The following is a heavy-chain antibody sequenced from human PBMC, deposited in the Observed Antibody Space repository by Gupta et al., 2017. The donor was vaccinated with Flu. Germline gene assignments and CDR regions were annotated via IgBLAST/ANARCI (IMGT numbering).Heavy chain of an antibody. CDR2: IHYSGNT. CDR1: GGSITSSDNY. CDR3: ARGRDYYDGSDSYHPYDFAIDH. J-gene: IGHJ4*02. Sequence: QVQLQGSGPGLGKPSQTLSFTGMVPGGSITSSDNYWTWIPRSPGEGLEWIGYIHYSGNTYYNPSLQSRVSISVDTSRNQFSLKLSSMTAADTAVYYCARGRDYYDGSDSYHPYDFAIDHWGQGTLVTVSS. D-gene: IGHD3-22*01. V-gene: IGHV4-30-4*01.